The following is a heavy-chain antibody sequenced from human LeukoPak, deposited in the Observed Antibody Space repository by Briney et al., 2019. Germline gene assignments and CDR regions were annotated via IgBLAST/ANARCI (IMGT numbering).Heavy chain of an antibody. CDR2: IKHDGSEK. D-gene: IGHD3-3*01. Sequence: GGSLRLSCVASGFTFSSYWMSWVRQAPGKGLEWVANIKHDGSEKYYVDSVKGRFAISRDNGKNSLYLQMNSLRVEDMAVYYCARAPREWLLGYHFEYWGQGTLVTVSS. CDR1: GFTFSSYW. V-gene: IGHV3-7*01. CDR3: ARAPREWLLGYHFEY. J-gene: IGHJ4*02.